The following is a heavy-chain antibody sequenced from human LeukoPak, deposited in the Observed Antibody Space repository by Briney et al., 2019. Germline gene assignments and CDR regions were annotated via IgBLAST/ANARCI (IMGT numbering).Heavy chain of an antibody. V-gene: IGHV1-18*01. CDR1: GYTFTSSG. D-gene: IGHD3-3*01. Sequence: GASVKVSCKASGYTFTSSGISWVRQAPGQGLEWMGWSSAYNGNTNYAQKLQGRVTMTTDTSTSTAYMELRSLRSDDTAVYYCARVFPYDFWSGYQQSNWFDHWGQGTLVTVSS. CDR3: ARVFPYDFWSGYQQSNWFDH. J-gene: IGHJ5*02. CDR2: SSAYNGNT.